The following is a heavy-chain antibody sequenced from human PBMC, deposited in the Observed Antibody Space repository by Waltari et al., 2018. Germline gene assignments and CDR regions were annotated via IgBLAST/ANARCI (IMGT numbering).Heavy chain of an antibody. V-gene: IGHV4-34*01. Sequence: QVQLQQWGAGLLTPSETLSLTCAFYGGSFSGYYWNWIRQPPGQGSEVIGEINHSGSTNYNPSLKSRVTISVDTSKNQFSLKLSSVTAADTAVYYCASKGSLYYDFWSGSLAHFDYWGQGTLVTVSS. J-gene: IGHJ4*02. CDR2: INHSGST. CDR3: ASKGSLYYDFWSGSLAHFDY. D-gene: IGHD3-3*01. CDR1: GGSFSGYY.